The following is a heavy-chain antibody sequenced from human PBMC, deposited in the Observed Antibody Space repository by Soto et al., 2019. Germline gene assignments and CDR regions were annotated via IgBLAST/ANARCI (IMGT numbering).Heavy chain of an antibody. D-gene: IGHD2-15*01. J-gene: IGHJ1*01. CDR2: INHSGST. CDR3: ARAAPRYCRRPPCSSGRPD. Sequence: SETLSLTCAVSGGTFIGYYWTWIRQPPGKGLEWIGEINHSGSTNYNPSLKSRVTISVDTSKNQFSLKLSSVTAADTAVYYCARAAPRYCRRPPCSSGRPDSAQGPLVTVS. CDR1: GGTFIGYY. V-gene: IGHV4-34*01.